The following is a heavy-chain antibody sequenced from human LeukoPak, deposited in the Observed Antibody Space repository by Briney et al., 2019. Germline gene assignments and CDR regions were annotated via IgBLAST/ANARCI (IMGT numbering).Heavy chain of an antibody. CDR1: GGSISSYY. CDR2: SYTSGST. V-gene: IGHV4-4*09. CDR3: ARWGGVVVPA. D-gene: IGHD2-2*01. Sequence: SETLSLTCTVSGGSISSYYWSWIRQPPGKGLEWIGYSYTSGSTNYNPSLKSRVTISVDTSKNQFSLKLSSVTAADTAVYYCARWGGVVVPAWGQGTLVTVSS. J-gene: IGHJ4*02.